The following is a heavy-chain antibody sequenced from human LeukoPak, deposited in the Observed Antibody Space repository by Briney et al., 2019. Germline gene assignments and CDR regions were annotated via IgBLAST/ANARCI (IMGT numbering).Heavy chain of an antibody. D-gene: IGHD2-15*01. V-gene: IGHV3-23*01. CDR2: ISVNGNT. CDR1: GFTFSDYW. CDR3: AKAPVTTCSGAYCYPFDY. Sequence: PGGSLRLSCAASGFTFSDYWMSWVRQAPGKGLEWVSAISVNGNTYHADSAKGRFTISRDSYKNTLYLQMNSLRAEDAAVYYCAKAPVTTCSGAYCYPFDYWGQGTLVTVSS. J-gene: IGHJ4*02.